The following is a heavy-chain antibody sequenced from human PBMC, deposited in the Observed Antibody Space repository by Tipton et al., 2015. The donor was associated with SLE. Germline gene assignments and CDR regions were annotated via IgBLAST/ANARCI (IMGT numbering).Heavy chain of an antibody. Sequence: TLSLTCTVSGGSISSYYWSWIRQPPGKGLEWIGYIYTSGSTNYNPSLKSRVTISVDTSKNQFSLKLSSVTAADTAVYYCASIDYYDSSGPFDYWGQGTLVTVSS. CDR3: ASIDYYDSSGPFDY. J-gene: IGHJ4*02. CDR2: IYTSGST. D-gene: IGHD3-22*01. V-gene: IGHV4-4*09. CDR1: GGSISSYY.